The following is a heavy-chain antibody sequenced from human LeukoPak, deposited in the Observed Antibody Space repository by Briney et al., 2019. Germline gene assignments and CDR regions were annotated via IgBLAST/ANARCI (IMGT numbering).Heavy chain of an antibody. V-gene: IGHV1-18*01. Sequence: ASVTVSCKASGYTFAIYGISWVRQAPGQGLEWMGWISAYNGNTNYAQKLQGRVTMTTATSTSTAYMELRSLRADDTAVYYCARDRVFVDTAIVSPVQYFDYWGQGTLVTVSS. CDR1: GYTFAIYG. CDR3: ARDRVFVDTAIVSPVQYFDY. J-gene: IGHJ4*02. D-gene: IGHD5-18*01. CDR2: ISAYNGNT.